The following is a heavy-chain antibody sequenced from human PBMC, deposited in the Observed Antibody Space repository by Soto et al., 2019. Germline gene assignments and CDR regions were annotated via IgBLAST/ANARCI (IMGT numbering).Heavy chain of an antibody. CDR1: GGSINSGDYY. Sequence: SETLSLTCTVSGGSINSGDYYWSWIRQPPGKGLEWIGYIYYSGSTYYNPSPKSRVTISVDTSKNQFSLKLSSVTAADTAVYYCARAYYDFWSGYGSWFDPWGQGTLVTVSS. CDR3: ARAYYDFWSGYGSWFDP. CDR2: IYYSGST. D-gene: IGHD3-3*01. V-gene: IGHV4-30-4*01. J-gene: IGHJ5*02.